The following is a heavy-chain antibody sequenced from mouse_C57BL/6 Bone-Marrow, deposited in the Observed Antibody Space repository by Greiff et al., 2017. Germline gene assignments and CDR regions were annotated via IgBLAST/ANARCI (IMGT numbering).Heavy chain of an antibody. CDR3: ARHDGYFWYFDV. CDR1: GFTFSSYG. Sequence: EVQLVESGGDLVKPGGSLKLSCAASGFTFSSYGMSWVRQTPDKRLEWVATISSGGSYTYYPDRVKGRFTISRDNAKNTLYLQMSSLKSEDTAMYYCARHDGYFWYFDVWGTGTTVTVSS. J-gene: IGHJ1*03. V-gene: IGHV5-6*01. D-gene: IGHD2-3*01. CDR2: ISSGGSYT.